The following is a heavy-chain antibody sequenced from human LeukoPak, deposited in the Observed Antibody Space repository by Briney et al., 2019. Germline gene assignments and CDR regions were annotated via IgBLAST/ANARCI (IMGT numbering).Heavy chain of an antibody. V-gene: IGHV1-69*13. D-gene: IGHD6-19*01. Sequence: SVKVSCKASGGTFGSYAIGWVRQAPGQGLEWMGGIIPIFGTANYAQKFQGRVTITADESTSTAYMELSSLRSEDTAVYYCARGPIAVAGTNWFDPWGQGTLVTVSS. J-gene: IGHJ5*02. CDR1: GGTFGSYA. CDR3: ARGPIAVAGTNWFDP. CDR2: IIPIFGTA.